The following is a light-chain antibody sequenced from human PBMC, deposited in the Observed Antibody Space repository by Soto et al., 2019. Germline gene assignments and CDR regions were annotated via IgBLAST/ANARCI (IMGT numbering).Light chain of an antibody. CDR3: QQYDNLPLT. V-gene: IGKV1-33*01. J-gene: IGKJ4*01. Sequence: DIQMTQSPSSLSASVGDRVTITCQASQDISNYLNWYQQKPGKAPKLLIYDAANLETRVPSRFSGSGSGTDFTFTISSLQPEDIATYYCQQYDNLPLTFGGGTKVESK. CDR2: DAA. CDR1: QDISNY.